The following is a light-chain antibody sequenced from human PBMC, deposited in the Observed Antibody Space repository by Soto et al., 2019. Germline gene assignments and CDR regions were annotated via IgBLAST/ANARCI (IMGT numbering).Light chain of an antibody. J-gene: IGKJ1*01. V-gene: IGKV3-20*01. CDR1: QSVSSSF. CDR2: GAS. CDR3: QQYDSSPWT. Sequence: EIVLTQSPGTLSLSPGERATLSCRASQSVSSSFLAWYQQTPGQAPSLLIYGASSRATSLPDMFSGSGSGNGVPLTISIQKPDDGAVFYCQQYDSSPWTFGEGTKVEIK.